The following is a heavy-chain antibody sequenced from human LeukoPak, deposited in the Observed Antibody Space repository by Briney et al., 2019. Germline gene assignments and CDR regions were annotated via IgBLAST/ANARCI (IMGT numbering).Heavy chain of an antibody. D-gene: IGHD3-9*01. CDR2: MNPNSGNT. J-gene: IGHJ6*02. Sequence: ASVTVSCKASGYTFTSYDINWVRQATGQGLEWMGWMNPNSGNTGYAQKFQGRVTMTRNTSISTAYMELSSLRSEDTAVYYCARLRWRRYFDWLSRGMDVWGQGTTVTVSS. CDR1: GYTFTSYD. V-gene: IGHV1-8*01. CDR3: ARLRWRRYFDWLSRGMDV.